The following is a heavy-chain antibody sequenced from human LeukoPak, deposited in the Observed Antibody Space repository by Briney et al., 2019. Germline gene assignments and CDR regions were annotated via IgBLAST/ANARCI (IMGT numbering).Heavy chain of an antibody. CDR3: AKTNSSDYSYFFDF. CDR1: GFTFSSYA. Sequence: PGGSLRLSCAASGFTFSSYAMSWVRQAPGKGLEWVSAISGNGGRTYYADSVKGRFTISRDNSKNTLYLQVNSLRTEDTALYYCAKTNSSDYSYFFDFWGQGTLVTVSS. J-gene: IGHJ4*02. CDR2: ISGNGGRT. V-gene: IGHV3-23*01. D-gene: IGHD3-22*01.